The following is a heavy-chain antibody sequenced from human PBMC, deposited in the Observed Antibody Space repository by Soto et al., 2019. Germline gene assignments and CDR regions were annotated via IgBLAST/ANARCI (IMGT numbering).Heavy chain of an antibody. V-gene: IGHV4-34*01. CDR1: GGSFSGYY. J-gene: IGHJ5*02. CDR3: ARGAGFDP. Sequence: XATLSLTCAVYGGSFSGYYWSWIRQPPGKGPEWIGEINHSGSTNYNPSLKSRVTISVDTSKNQFSLKLSSVTAADTDVYYCARGAGFDPWGQGTLVTVSS. CDR2: INHSGST.